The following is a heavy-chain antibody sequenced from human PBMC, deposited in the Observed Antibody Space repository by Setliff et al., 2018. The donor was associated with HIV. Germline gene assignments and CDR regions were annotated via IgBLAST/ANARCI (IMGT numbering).Heavy chain of an antibody. CDR2: IYYSGST. D-gene: IGHD2-15*01. V-gene: IGHV4-59*12. Sequence: PSETLSLTCSVSGGSIRSYYWSWIRQPPGKGLEWIGYIYYSGSTNYNPSLKSRVTISVDTSKNQFSLRLSSVTAADTAVYYCARARRAGSGPKYFQHWGQGTLVTVS. J-gene: IGHJ1*01. CDR3: ARARRAGSGPKYFQH. CDR1: GGSIRSYY.